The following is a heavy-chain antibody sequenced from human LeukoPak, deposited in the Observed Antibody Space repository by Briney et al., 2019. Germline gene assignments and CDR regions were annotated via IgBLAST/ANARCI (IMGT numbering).Heavy chain of an antibody. CDR3: ARGRAVTGSTVIDY. J-gene: IGHJ4*02. CDR2: ISSDGGNR. D-gene: IGHD6-19*01. Sequence: PGGSLRLSCAASGFTFSSYAMHWVRRAPGKALEWVATISSDGGNRYYSDSVKGRFAISRDNSKNTLYLQMNSLRPEDTAVFHCARGRAVTGSTVIDYWGKGTLVTVSS. V-gene: IGHV3-30*09. CDR1: GFTFSSYA.